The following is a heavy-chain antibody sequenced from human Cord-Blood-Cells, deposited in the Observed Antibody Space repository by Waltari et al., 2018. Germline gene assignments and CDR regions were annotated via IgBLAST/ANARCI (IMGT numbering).Heavy chain of an antibody. CDR3: ARRGGVAARDY. J-gene: IGHJ4*02. CDR1: GFTFSSHS. CDR2: ISSSSTI. Sequence: EVQLVESGGALVPPGGSLRLSCGAFGFTFSSHSSNWVRQAPGKGLEWVSYISSSSTIYYADSVKGRFTISRDNAKNSLYLQMNSLRDEDTAVYYCARRGGVAARDYWGQGTLVTVSS. D-gene: IGHD6-6*01. V-gene: IGHV3-48*02.